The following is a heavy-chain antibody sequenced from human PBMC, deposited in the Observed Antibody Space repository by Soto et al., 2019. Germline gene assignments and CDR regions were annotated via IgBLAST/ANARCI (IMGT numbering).Heavy chain of an antibody. CDR1: GYTFTSYG. V-gene: IGHV1-18*01. CDR2: ISAYNGNT. CDR3: ARDSPPVDY. Sequence: QVQLVQSGAEVKKPGASVKVSCKASGYTFTSYGVSWVRQAPGQGLEWMGWISAYNGNTKYAQKLRGRVNMTTDTSTNTAYMDLRSLRSDDTAVYYCARDSPPVDYWGQGTLVTVSS. J-gene: IGHJ4*02.